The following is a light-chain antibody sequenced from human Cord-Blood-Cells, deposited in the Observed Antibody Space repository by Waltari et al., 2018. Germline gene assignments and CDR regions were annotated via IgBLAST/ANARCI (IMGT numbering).Light chain of an antibody. CDR2: DVS. Sequence: QSALTQPASVYGSPGQSITISCTGTSSDVGGYNYVSWYQQPPGKAPKLMIYDVSKRPSGVSNRFSGSKSGNTASLTISGLQAEDEADYYCSSYTSSSTYVFGTGTKVTVL. CDR3: SSYTSSSTYV. CDR1: SSDVGGYNY. V-gene: IGLV2-14*01. J-gene: IGLJ1*01.